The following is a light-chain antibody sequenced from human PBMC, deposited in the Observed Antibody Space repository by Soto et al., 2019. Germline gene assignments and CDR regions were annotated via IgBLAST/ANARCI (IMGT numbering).Light chain of an antibody. CDR3: QQRSNWPQIT. CDR2: DAS. CDR1: QSVSKY. Sequence: EIVLTQSPATLSLSPGERATLSCRASQSVSKYLAWYQQKPGQAPRLLIHDASNRATGIPARFSGRGSGTEFTLTISSLEPEDFVVYYCQQRSNWPQITFGGGTKVEIK. V-gene: IGKV3-11*01. J-gene: IGKJ4*01.